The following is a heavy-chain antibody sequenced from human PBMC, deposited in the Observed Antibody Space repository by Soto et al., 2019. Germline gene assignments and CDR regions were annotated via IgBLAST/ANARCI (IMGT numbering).Heavy chain of an antibody. CDR1: GFTFDDYA. J-gene: IGHJ3*02. Sequence: GGSLRLSCAASGFTFDDYAMSWVRQAPGKGLEWVSGISGSGGSTDYADSVKGRFTISRDNSKNTLYLQMNSLRAEDTAVYYCAKSLLASHDAFDIWGQGTRVTVSS. D-gene: IGHD3-10*01. V-gene: IGHV3-23*01. CDR2: ISGSGGST. CDR3: AKSLLASHDAFDI.